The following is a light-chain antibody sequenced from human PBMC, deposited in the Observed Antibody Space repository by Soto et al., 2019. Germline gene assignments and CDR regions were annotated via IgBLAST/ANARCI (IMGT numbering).Light chain of an antibody. Sequence: QSALTQPASVSGSPGQSITISCTGTSSDVGGYNYVSWYQRHPGKAPKLMIYDVSNRPSGVSNRFSGSKSGNTASLTISGLQAEDEADYYRSSYTSSSTLVFGTGTKVTVL. CDR3: SSYTSSSTLV. CDR1: SSDVGGYNY. CDR2: DVS. V-gene: IGLV2-14*01. J-gene: IGLJ1*01.